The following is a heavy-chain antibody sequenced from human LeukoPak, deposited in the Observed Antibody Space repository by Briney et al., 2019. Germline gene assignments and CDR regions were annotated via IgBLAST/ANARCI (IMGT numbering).Heavy chain of an antibody. CDR1: GFTFSDYY. Sequence: GGSLRLSCAASGFTFSDYYMSWIRQGPGKGLEWISQISSSGSTIYYADSVKGRFTISRDNAKNSLYLQMNSLRAEDTAVYYCARVMRSGSPFDYWGQGTLVTVSS. CDR2: ISSSGSTI. D-gene: IGHD1-26*01. V-gene: IGHV3-11*01. J-gene: IGHJ4*02. CDR3: ARVMRSGSPFDY.